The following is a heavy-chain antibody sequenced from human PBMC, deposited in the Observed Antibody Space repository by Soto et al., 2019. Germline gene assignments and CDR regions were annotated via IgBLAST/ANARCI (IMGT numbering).Heavy chain of an antibody. CDR2: IYYSGST. Sequence: SETLSLTCTVSGGSISSGGYYWSWIRQHPGKGLEWIGYIYYSGSTYYNPSLKSRVTTSVDTSKNQFSLKLSSVTAADTAVYYCARVRSSNEFDPWGQGTLVTVSS. J-gene: IGHJ5*02. D-gene: IGHD2-2*01. CDR1: GGSISSGGYY. CDR3: ARVRSSNEFDP. V-gene: IGHV4-31*03.